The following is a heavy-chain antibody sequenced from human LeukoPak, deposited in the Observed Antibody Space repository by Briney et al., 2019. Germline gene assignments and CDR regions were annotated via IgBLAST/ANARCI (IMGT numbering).Heavy chain of an antibody. CDR3: ARTKQQLVLSYYYYMDV. V-gene: IGHV1-46*01. Sequence: ASVKVSCKASGYTFTSYYMHWVRQAPGQGLEWMGIINPSGGSTSYAQKFQGRVTMTRDTSTSTVYMELSSLRSEDTAVYYCARTKQQLVLSYYYYMDVWGKGTTVTVSS. CDR1: GYTFTSYY. D-gene: IGHD6-13*01. CDR2: INPSGGST. J-gene: IGHJ6*03.